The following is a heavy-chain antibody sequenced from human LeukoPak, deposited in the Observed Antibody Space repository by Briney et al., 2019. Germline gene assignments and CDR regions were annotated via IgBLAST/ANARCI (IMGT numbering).Heavy chain of an antibody. D-gene: IGHD2-21*01. CDR1: GGSISSGSYY. Sequence: SETLSLTCTVSGGSISSGSYYWSWIRQPAGKGLEWIGRIYTSGSTNYNPSLKSRVTISVDTSKNQFSLKLSPVTAADTAVYYCARVRAAYCGGDCYTLDYWGQGTLVTVSS. CDR3: ARVRAAYCGGDCYTLDY. CDR2: IYTSGST. J-gene: IGHJ4*02. V-gene: IGHV4-61*02.